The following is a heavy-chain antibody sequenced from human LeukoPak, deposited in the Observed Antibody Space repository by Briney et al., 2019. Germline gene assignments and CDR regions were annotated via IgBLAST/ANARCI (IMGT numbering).Heavy chain of an antibody. Sequence: KTSETLSLTCTVSGGSISSSDYYWSWIRQPPGKGLEWIGYIYYRGNTHYNPSLKSRVTISVDTSKKQFSLILSAVTAADTAVYYCARHRDEAPDAFDIWGQGTMVTVSS. J-gene: IGHJ3*02. CDR3: ARHRDEAPDAFDI. V-gene: IGHV4-61*05. CDR1: GGSISSSDYY. CDR2: IYYRGNT.